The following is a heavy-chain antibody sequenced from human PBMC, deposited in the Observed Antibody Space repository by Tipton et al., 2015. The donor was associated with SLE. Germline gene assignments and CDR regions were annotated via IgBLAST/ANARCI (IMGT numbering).Heavy chain of an antibody. V-gene: IGHV1-46*01. CDR3: AREESGGYWDY. CDR2: IIPSAGST. J-gene: IGHJ4*02. CDR1: TFTGYY. Sequence: QLVQSGAEVKKPGASVEVSCKTFTGYYIHWVRQAPGQGLEWMGIIIPSAGSTNYAQKFQGRVTMTRDTSTSTVYMELSSLTSEDTAVYFCAREESGGYWDYWGQGILVTVSS. D-gene: IGHD2-15*01.